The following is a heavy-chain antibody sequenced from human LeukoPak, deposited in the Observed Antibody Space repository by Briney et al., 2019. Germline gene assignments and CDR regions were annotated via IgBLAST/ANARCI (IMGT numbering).Heavy chain of an antibody. D-gene: IGHD3-16*01. J-gene: IGHJ4*02. CDR2: IRYDGSNK. Sequence: GGSLRLSCAASGFTFSSYGMHWVRQAPGKGLEWAAFIRYDGSNKYYADSVKGRFTISRDNSKNTLYLQMNSLRAEDTAVYYCAKDLTDYVDYWGQGTLVTVSS. V-gene: IGHV3-30*02. CDR3: AKDLTDYVDY. CDR1: GFTFSSYG.